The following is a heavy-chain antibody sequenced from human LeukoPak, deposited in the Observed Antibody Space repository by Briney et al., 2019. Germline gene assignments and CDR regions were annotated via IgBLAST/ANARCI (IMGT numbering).Heavy chain of an antibody. CDR3: ARDRVGYFDWLLYRSFDY. CDR1: GYTFTSYG. D-gene: IGHD3-9*01. V-gene: IGHV1-18*01. J-gene: IGHJ4*02. CDR2: ISAYNGNT. Sequence: ASVKVPCKASGYTFTSYGISWVRQAPGQGLEWMGWISAYNGNTNYAQKLQGRVTMTTDTSTSTAYMELRSLRSDDTAVYYCARDRVGYFDWLLYRSFDYWGQGTLVTVSS.